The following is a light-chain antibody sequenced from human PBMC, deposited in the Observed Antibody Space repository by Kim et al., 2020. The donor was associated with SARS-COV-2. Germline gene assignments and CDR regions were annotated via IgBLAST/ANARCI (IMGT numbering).Light chain of an antibody. V-gene: IGLV1-40*01. CDR1: SSNIGAGYD. CDR2: GNS. CDR3: QSYDSSLSGSGV. J-gene: IGLJ1*01. Sequence: TSCTGSSSNIGAGYDVHWYHQLPVTAPKLLIYGNSNRPSWVPDRFSGSKSGTSASLAITGLQAEDEADYYCQSYDSSLSGSGVFGTGTKVTVL.